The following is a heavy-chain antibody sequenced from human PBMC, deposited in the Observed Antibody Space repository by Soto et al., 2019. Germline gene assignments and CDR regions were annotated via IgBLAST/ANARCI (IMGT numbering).Heavy chain of an antibody. CDR3: ARDKDRQQLGGNYYYIMDV. V-gene: IGHV1-69*13. CDR1: GGTFGTSA. CDR2: IMPVFPTP. J-gene: IGHJ6*02. D-gene: IGHD3-3*02. Sequence: SVKVSCKTSGGTFGTSAISWVRQAPGRGLEWMGGIMPVFPTPDYARKFQGRVTITADESTSTAYMELSSLGSEDTAVYYCARDKDRQQLGGNYYYIMDVWXQGTTVTVSS.